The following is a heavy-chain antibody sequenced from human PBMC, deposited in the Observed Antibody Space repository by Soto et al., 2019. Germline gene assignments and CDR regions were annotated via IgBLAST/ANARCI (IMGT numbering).Heavy chain of an antibody. Sequence: GGSLRLSCAASGFTFSSYAMSWVRQAPGKGLEWVSGINWNGGSTYYADSVKGRFTISRDNAKNSLYLQMNSLRAEDTAFYYCVRGASLNFDYWGQGTLVTVSS. CDR1: GFTFSSYA. CDR2: INWNGGST. J-gene: IGHJ4*02. D-gene: IGHD1-26*01. CDR3: VRGASLNFDY. V-gene: IGHV3-20*04.